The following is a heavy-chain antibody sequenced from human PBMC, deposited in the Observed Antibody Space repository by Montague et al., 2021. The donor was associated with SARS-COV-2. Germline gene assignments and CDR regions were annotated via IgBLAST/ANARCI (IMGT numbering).Heavy chain of an antibody. CDR3: AKVDSYGSGTVY. J-gene: IGHJ4*02. CDR2: ISWNSGSI. V-gene: IGHV3-9*01. Sequence: SLRLSCAASGFTFDDYAMHWVRQAPGKGLEWVSGISWNSGSIGYADSVKGRSTISRDNAKNSLYLQMNSLRAEDTALYYCAKVDSYGSGTVYWGQGTLVTVS. CDR1: GFTFDDYA. D-gene: IGHD3-10*01.